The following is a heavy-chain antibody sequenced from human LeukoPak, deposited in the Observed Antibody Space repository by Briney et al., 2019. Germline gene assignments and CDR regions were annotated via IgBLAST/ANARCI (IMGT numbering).Heavy chain of an antibody. CDR1: GDSISSGDYY. V-gene: IGHV4-61*02. J-gene: IGHJ6*03. Sequence: PSETLSLTCTVSGDSISSGDYYWSWIRQPAGKGLEWIGRISSSGSTNYNPSLKSRVTISVDTSKNQFSLKLSSVTAADTAVYYCARYGYSYGGPHYYYYYYMDVWGKGTTVTVSS. CDR2: ISSSGST. CDR3: ARYGYSYGGPHYYYYYYMDV. D-gene: IGHD5-18*01.